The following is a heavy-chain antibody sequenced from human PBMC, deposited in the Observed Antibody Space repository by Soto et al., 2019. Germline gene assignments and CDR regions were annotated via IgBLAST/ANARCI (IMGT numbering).Heavy chain of an antibody. CDR3: ARAIRCGGLYNYYYYMDV. V-gene: IGHV3-66*01. Sequence: EVQLVESGGGLVQPGGSLGLSCAASGFIVSASYMTWVRQAPGKGLEWVSFIYGGGSTYYADSVKGRFTISRDNSKNTLYLQMNSLEAEDTAVYYCARAIRCGGLYNYYYYMDVWGKGTKVTVSS. CDR2: IYGGGST. D-gene: IGHD2-2*02. J-gene: IGHJ6*03. CDR1: GFIVSASY.